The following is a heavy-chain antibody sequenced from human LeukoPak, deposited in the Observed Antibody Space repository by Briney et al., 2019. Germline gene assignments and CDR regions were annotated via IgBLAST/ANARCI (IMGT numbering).Heavy chain of an antibody. J-gene: IGHJ4*02. CDR2: INPSGGST. D-gene: IGHD3-22*01. CDR1: GYTFTSYY. V-gene: IGHV1-46*01. Sequence: GASVNVSCKASGYTFTSYYMHWVRQAPGQGREWMGIINPSGGSTSYAQKFQGRITMTRDTSTSTVYMELSSLRSEGTAVYYCARSGGWGQTYYYDSSGSAYFDYWGQGTLVTVSS. CDR3: ARSGGWGQTYYYDSSGSAYFDY.